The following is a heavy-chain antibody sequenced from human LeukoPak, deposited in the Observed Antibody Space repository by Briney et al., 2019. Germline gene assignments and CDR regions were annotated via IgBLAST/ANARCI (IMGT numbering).Heavy chain of an antibody. J-gene: IGHJ4*02. CDR3: ARDPSGGSYWGGFDY. CDR1: GFTFSSYA. V-gene: IGHV3-30-3*01. D-gene: IGHD1-26*01. Sequence: GESLRLSCAASGFTFSSYAMHWVRQAPGKGLEWVAVISYDGSNKYYADSVKGRFTISRDNSKNTLYLQMNSLRAEDTAVYYCARDPSGGSYWGGFDYWGQGTLVTVSS. CDR2: ISYDGSNK.